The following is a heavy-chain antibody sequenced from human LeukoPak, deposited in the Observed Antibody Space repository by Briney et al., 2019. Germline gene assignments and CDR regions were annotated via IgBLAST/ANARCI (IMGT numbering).Heavy chain of an antibody. CDR3: AKVKWELLTLFDY. CDR1: GFTFSSYA. Sequence: GGSLRLSCAASGFTFSSYAMHWVRQAPGKGLEWVAVISYDGSNNYYADSVKGRFTISRDNSKNTLYLQMNSLRAEDTAVYYCAKVKWELLTLFDYWGQGTLVTVSS. J-gene: IGHJ4*02. D-gene: IGHD1-26*01. V-gene: IGHV3-30-3*01. CDR2: ISYDGSNN.